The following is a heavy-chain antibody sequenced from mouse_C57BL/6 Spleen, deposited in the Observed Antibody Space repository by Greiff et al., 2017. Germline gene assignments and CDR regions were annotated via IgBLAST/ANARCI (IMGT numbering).Heavy chain of an antibody. CDR1: GYTFTDYE. V-gene: IGHV1-15*01. CDR3: TRTRITTVVATDFDY. D-gene: IGHD1-1*01. CDR2: IDPETGGT. Sequence: VQLQQSGAELVRPGASVTLSCKASGYTFTDYEMHWVKQTPVHGLEWIGAIDPETGGTAYNQKFKGKAILTADKSSSTAYMELRSLTSEDSAVYYCTRTRITTVVATDFDYWGQGTTLTVSS. J-gene: IGHJ2*01.